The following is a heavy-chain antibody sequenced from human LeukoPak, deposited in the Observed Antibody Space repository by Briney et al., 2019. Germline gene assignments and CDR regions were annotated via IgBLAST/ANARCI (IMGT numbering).Heavy chain of an antibody. J-gene: IGHJ4*02. CDR2: ISYDGSNK. CDR1: GFTFSSYA. D-gene: IGHD3-16*01. Sequence: PGGSLRLSCAASGFTFSSYAMHWVRQAPGKGLEWVAVISYDGSNKYYADSVKGRFTISRDNSKNTLYLQMNSLRTEDTAVYYCARTSRSEGGLFDYWGQGTLVTVSS. V-gene: IGHV3-30-3*01. CDR3: ARTSRSEGGLFDY.